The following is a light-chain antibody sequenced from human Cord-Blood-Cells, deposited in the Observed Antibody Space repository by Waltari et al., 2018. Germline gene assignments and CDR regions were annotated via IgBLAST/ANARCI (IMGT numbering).Light chain of an antibody. CDR2: DAS. Sequence: DIQMTQSPSTLSASVGDKVTITCGASQSISSWLAWYQQKPGKAPKLLIYDASSLESGVPSRFSGSGSGTEFTLTISCLQPDDFATYYCQQYNSYSYTFGQGTKLEIK. CDR3: QQYNSYSYT. CDR1: QSISSW. V-gene: IGKV1-5*01. J-gene: IGKJ2*01.